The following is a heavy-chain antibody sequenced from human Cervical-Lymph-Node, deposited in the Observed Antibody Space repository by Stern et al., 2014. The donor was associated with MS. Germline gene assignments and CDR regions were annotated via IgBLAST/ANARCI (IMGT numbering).Heavy chain of an antibody. CDR1: GGSISSYY. Sequence: QLQLQESGPGLVKPSETLSLTCTVSGGSISSYYWSWVRQPPGKGLEWMGDISYSGSTNYNPALKSRVTISVDTSKNQFSLKLSSVTAADTAVYYCAREQQLVWFDPWGQGTLVTVSS. V-gene: IGHV4-59*01. CDR3: AREQQLVWFDP. J-gene: IGHJ5*02. D-gene: IGHD6-13*01. CDR2: ISYSGST.